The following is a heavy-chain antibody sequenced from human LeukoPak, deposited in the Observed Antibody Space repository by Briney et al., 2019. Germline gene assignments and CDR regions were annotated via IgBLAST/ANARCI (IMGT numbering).Heavy chain of an antibody. Sequence: ASVEVSCKASGYTFTSYDINWVRQATGQGLEWMGWMNPNSGNTGYAQKFQGRVTMTRNTSINTAYMELSSLRSEDTAVYYCARGGKWLRFYDYWGQGTLVTVSS. J-gene: IGHJ4*02. CDR3: ARGGKWLRFYDY. V-gene: IGHV1-8*01. CDR2: MNPNSGNT. CDR1: GYTFTSYD. D-gene: IGHD5-12*01.